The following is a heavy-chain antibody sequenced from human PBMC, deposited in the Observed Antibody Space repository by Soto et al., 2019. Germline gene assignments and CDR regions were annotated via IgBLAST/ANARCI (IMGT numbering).Heavy chain of an antibody. CDR2: IHHSGET. CDR3: ARGASEAIFAGFDY. CDR1: GYSITSGDDY. V-gene: IGHV4-30-4*01. J-gene: IGHJ4*02. Sequence: QVQLQESGPGLVKPSQTLSLTCTVSGYSITSGDDYWTWVRQSPGMGLEWIGYIHHSGETFYNPSLKSRLAISLDKTKNQFSLRLSSVTAADTAVYYCARGASEAIFAGFDYWGQGSLVTVSS. D-gene: IGHD3-3*01.